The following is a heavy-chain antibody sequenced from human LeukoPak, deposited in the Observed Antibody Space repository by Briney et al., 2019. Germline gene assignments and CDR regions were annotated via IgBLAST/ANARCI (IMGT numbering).Heavy chain of an antibody. V-gene: IGHV4-59*01. J-gene: IGHJ4*02. CDR3: ARDTGEYDSPGGPPID. CDR1: GGSISSYY. D-gene: IGHD3-22*01. CDR2: IYYSGST. Sequence: SETLSLTCTVSGGSISSYYWSWIRQPPGKGLEWIGYIYYSGSTNYNPSLKSRVTISVDTSKNQFSLKLSSVTAADTAVYYCARDTGEYDSPGGPPIDWGQGTLVTVSS.